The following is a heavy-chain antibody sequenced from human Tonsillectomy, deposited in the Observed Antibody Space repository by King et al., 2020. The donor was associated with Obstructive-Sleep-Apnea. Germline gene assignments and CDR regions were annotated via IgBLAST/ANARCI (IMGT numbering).Heavy chain of an antibody. Sequence: ESGGGVVQPGRSLRLSCAASGFSFSTYAMHWVRQAPGKGLEWVAVMSYDGSTKYYADSVKGRFTISRDNSKNTLFLQMNSLRAEDTAVYYCARDRISMVRGVISYYYYGMDVWGQGTTVTVSS. D-gene: IGHD3-10*01. V-gene: IGHV3-30-3*01. J-gene: IGHJ6*02. CDR3: ARDRISMVRGVISYYYYGMDV. CDR2: MSYDGSTK. CDR1: GFSFSTYA.